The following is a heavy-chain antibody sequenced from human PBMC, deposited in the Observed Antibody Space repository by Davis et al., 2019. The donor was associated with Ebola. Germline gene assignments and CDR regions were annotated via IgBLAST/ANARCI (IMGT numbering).Heavy chain of an antibody. Sequence: GESLKISCKGSGYNFARSWVVWVRQIPGKGLEWMGMVYPGDSDTRYSPSFQGQVTFSADKSISTAYLQWSSLKASDSAMYYCARPLTQSSTWSYFDYWGQGTLVTVSS. V-gene: IGHV5-51*01. CDR3: ARPLTQSSTWSYFDY. D-gene: IGHD6-13*01. CDR1: GYNFARSW. CDR2: VYPGDSDT. J-gene: IGHJ4*02.